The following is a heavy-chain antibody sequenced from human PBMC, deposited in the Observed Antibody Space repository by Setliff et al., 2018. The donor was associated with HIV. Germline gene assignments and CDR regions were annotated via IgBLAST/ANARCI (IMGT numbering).Heavy chain of an antibody. CDR3: ARAMKTMVRGVMGY. CDR1: GDSISNYY. V-gene: IGHV4-4*09. Sequence: KASETLSLTCTVSGDSISNYYWSWVRQPPGKGLEWIGYIYTTGSTNYNPSLKSRVTMSVDTSKNQFSLRLTSVTAADTAVYYCARAMKTMVRGVMGYWGQGTLVTVSS. D-gene: IGHD3-10*01. J-gene: IGHJ4*02. CDR2: IYTTGST.